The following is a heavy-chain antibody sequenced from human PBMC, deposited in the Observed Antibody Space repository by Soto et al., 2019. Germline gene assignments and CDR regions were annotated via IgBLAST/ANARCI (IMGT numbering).Heavy chain of an antibody. J-gene: IGHJ3*02. CDR3: ATGGHYYDDAFDI. V-gene: IGHV1-24*01. D-gene: IGHD3-22*01. CDR2: FDPEDGET. Sequence: GASVKVSCKVSGYTLTELSMHWVRQAPGKGLEWMGGFDPEDGETIYAQKFQGRVTMTEDTSTDTAYMELSSLRPEDTAVYYCATGGHYYDDAFDIWGQGTMVTVSS. CDR1: GYTLTELS.